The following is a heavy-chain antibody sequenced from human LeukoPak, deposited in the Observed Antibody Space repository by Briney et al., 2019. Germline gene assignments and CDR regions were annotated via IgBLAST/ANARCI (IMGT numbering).Heavy chain of an antibody. CDR1: GFTFSFYS. CDR2: ISSSSSTI. Sequence: PPGGSLRLSCAASGFTFSFYSMNWVRQAPGKGLEWVSYISSSSSTIYYADSVKARFTISRDNAENSVYLRMNNLRDEDTAVYYCTRGGRNTSYYWYYWGQGTLVTVSS. D-gene: IGHD1-26*01. V-gene: IGHV3-48*02. CDR3: TRGGRNTSYYWYY. J-gene: IGHJ4*02.